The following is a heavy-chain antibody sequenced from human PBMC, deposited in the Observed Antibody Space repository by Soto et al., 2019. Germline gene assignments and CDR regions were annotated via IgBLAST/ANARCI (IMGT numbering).Heavy chain of an antibody. V-gene: IGHV1-18*01. D-gene: IGHD1-1*01. CDR1: GYDFTTYG. CDR3: ARGRYGDY. Sequence: QVHLVQSGAEVKQPVASVKVSWKGSGYDFTTYGITWVRQAPGQGLEWMGWISAHNGNTNYAQKLQGRVTVTRDTSTSTAYMELRSLRSDDTAVYYCARGRYGDYWGQGALVTVSS. CDR2: ISAHNGNT. J-gene: IGHJ4*02.